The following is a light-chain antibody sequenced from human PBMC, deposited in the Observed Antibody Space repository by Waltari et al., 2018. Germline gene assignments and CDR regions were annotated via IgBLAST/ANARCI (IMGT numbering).Light chain of an antibody. V-gene: IGKV3-20*01. CDR3: QMYVRLPVT. J-gene: IGKJ1*01. CDR2: DAF. CDR1: QSVGRA. Sequence: EIVLTQSPGTLALSPGERATLSCRASQSVGRALAWYQQTPGQAPRLLIYDAFSRATGISDKFSGSGSGTDFTLTISRVEPEDFAVYFCQMYVRLPVTFGQGTKVEVK.